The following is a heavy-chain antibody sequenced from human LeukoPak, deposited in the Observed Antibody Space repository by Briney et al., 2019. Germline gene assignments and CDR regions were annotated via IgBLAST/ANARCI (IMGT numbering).Heavy chain of an antibody. Sequence: GRSLRLSCAASGFTFSSYAMHWVRQAPGKGLEWVAVISYDGSNKYYADSVKGRFTISRDNSKNTLYLQMNSLRAEDTAVYYCAKDRPGSIAVAGRYWGQGTLVTVSS. CDR2: ISYDGSNK. J-gene: IGHJ4*02. D-gene: IGHD6-19*01. V-gene: IGHV3-30-3*01. CDR1: GFTFSSYA. CDR3: AKDRPGSIAVAGRY.